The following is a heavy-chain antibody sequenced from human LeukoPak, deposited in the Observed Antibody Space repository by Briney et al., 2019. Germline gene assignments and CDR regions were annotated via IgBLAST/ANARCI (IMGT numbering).Heavy chain of an antibody. J-gene: IGHJ6*02. CDR2: INHSGST. CDR1: GGSFSGYY. V-gene: IGHV4-34*01. Sequence: SETLSLICAVYGGSFSGYYWSWIRQPPGKGLEWIGEINHSGSTNYNPSLKSRVTISVDTSKNQFSLKLSSVTAADTAVYYCARGMDTATNYYYYGMDVWGQGTTVTVSS. CDR3: ARGMDTATNYYYYGMDV. D-gene: IGHD5-18*01.